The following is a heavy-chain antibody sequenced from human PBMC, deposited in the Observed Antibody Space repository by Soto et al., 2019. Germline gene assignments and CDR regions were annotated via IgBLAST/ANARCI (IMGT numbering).Heavy chain of an antibody. CDR3: ARHNIGSGWYGGAPTGPLKVYYYGMDV. CDR1: GYSFTSYW. D-gene: IGHD6-19*01. V-gene: IGHV5-51*01. Sequence: GESLKISCKGSGYSFTSYWIGWVRQMPGKGLEWMGIIYPGDSDTRYSPSFQGQVTISADKSISTAYLQWSSLKASGTAMYYCARHNIGSGWYGGAPTGPLKVYYYGMDVWGQGTTVTVSS. J-gene: IGHJ6*02. CDR2: IYPGDSDT.